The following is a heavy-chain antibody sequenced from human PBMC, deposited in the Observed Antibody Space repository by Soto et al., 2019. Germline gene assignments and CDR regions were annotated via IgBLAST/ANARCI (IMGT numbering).Heavy chain of an antibody. Sequence: QVQLVESGGGVVQPGRSLRLSCAASGFTFSSYGMHWVRQAPGKGLGGVAVIWYDGSNKYYADSVKGRFTISRDNSKNTLYLQMNSLRAEDTAVYYCARDSCSGGSCYLFDYWGQGTLVTVSS. D-gene: IGHD2-15*01. J-gene: IGHJ4*02. V-gene: IGHV3-33*01. CDR2: IWYDGSNK. CDR3: ARDSCSGGSCYLFDY. CDR1: GFTFSSYG.